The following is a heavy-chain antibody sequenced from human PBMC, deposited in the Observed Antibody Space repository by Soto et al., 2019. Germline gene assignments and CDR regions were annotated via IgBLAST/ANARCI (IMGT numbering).Heavy chain of an antibody. V-gene: IGHV3-23*01. CDR2: VTDTGGDK. Sequence: PXGALRLSFTASGFTFSSYSMSWVRQAPGKGLDCVSIVTDTGGDKLDADSVKGRFTISRDNSKNTLYLQMNSLRAEDAAIYHCAKTSGPSYPESRVFDVWGQGTRVTVSS. CDR3: AKTSGPSYPESRVFDV. CDR1: GFTFSSYS. J-gene: IGHJ4*02. D-gene: IGHD3-9*01.